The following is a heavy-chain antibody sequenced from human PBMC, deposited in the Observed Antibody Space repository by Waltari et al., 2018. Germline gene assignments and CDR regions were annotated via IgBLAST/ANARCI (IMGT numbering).Heavy chain of an antibody. CDR3: ARDSLVLGADVNTLGWYLD. J-gene: IGHJ4*02. CDR1: GFTFPSST. V-gene: IGHV3-21*06. D-gene: IGHD6-19*01. Sequence: EVQLVESGGGLVKPGESLRLSCAASGFTFPSSTMTWVRQAPGQALEWVSSISGTGAYIYYADSVKGRFTNSRDNAKNSLCLQMDSLRADDTGIYFCARDSLVLGADVNTLGWYLDWGQGIRFTVSA. CDR2: ISGTGAYI.